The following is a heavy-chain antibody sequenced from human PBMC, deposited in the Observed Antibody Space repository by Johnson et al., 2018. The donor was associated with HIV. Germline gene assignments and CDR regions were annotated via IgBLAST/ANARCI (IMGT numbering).Heavy chain of an antibody. Sequence: VQLVESGGGLVQPVGSLRLSCAVSGFTFSNHHMTWVRQAPGKGLESVANINQDGSDKYYVDSVKGRFTISRDNAQNSLYLQMNSLRAEDTAVYYCGRESTGAGTAFDIWGQGTLVTVSS. J-gene: IGHJ3*02. CDR2: INQDGSDK. D-gene: IGHD2-8*02. V-gene: IGHV3-7*01. CDR1: GFTFSNHH. CDR3: GRESTGAGTAFDI.